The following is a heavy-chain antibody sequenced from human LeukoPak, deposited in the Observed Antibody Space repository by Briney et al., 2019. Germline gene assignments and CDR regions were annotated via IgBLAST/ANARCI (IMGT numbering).Heavy chain of an antibody. J-gene: IGHJ4*02. Sequence: SETLSLTCTVSGYSISSDYYWGWIRQPPGKGLEWIGSIYHSGSTYYNLSLKSRVTISVDTSKNQFSLKLSSVTAADTAVYYCARHRVRGVYGDYWGQGTLVTVSS. CDR1: GYSISSDYY. D-gene: IGHD3-10*01. CDR3: ARHRVRGVYGDY. V-gene: IGHV4-38-2*02. CDR2: IYHSGST.